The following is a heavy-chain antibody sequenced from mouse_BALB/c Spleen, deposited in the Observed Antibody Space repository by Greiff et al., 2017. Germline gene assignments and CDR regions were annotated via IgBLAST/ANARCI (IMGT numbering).Heavy chain of an antibody. J-gene: IGHJ3*01. CDR2: IDPANGNT. CDR3: ARYHYRYASFAY. D-gene: IGHD2-14*01. CDR1: GFNIKDTY. Sequence: VQLKEFGAELVKPGASVKLSCTASGFNIKDTYMHWVKQRPEQGLEWIGRIDPANGNTKYDPKFQGKATITADTSSNTAYLQLSSLTSEDTAVYYCARYHYRYASFAYWAKGLWSLSLQ. V-gene: IGHV14-3*02.